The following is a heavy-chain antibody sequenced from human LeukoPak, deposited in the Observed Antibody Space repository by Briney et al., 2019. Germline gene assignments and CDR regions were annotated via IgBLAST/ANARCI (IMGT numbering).Heavy chain of an antibody. D-gene: IGHD6-13*01. CDR3: AIIPRAAAGPSARSPFHY. J-gene: IGHJ4*02. Sequence: ASVKVSCKASGYTFTSYDINWVRLATGQGHEWMGWMSPKSGNTGYAQKFQGRVTMTRNTSTSTAYMELSSLRSEDTAVYYCAIIPRAAAGPSARSPFHYWGQGTLVTVSS. CDR1: GYTFTSYD. V-gene: IGHV1-8*01. CDR2: MSPKSGNT.